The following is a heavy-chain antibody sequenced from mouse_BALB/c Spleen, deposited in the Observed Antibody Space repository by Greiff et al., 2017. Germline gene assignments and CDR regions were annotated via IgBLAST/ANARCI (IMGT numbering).Heavy chain of an antibody. J-gene: IGHJ3*01. V-gene: IGHV1-18*01. Sequence: VQLQQSGPELVKPGASMKISCKASGYSFTGYTMNWVKQSHGKNLEWIGLINPYNGGTSYNQKFKGKATLTVDKSSSTAYMELLSLTSEDSAVYYCAIATARATAWFAYWGQGTLVTVSA. CDR3: AIATARATAWFAY. CDR2: INPYNGGT. D-gene: IGHD3-2*01. CDR1: GYSFTGYT.